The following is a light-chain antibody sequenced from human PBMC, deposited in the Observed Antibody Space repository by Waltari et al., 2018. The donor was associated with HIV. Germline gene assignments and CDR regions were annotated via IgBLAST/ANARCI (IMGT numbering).Light chain of an antibody. Sequence: QSVLTQPPSVSGAPAPSVPVSCPGSDSHIGAGYYAHWEQPPLGTAPKLPLFATATRPSGVPDRFSGSKSGTSASLAITGLQAEDEADYYCQSYDNSLSGWVFGGGTKLTV. CDR3: QSYDNSLSGWV. J-gene: IGLJ3*02. CDR2: ATA. V-gene: IGLV1-40*01. CDR1: DSHIGAGYY.